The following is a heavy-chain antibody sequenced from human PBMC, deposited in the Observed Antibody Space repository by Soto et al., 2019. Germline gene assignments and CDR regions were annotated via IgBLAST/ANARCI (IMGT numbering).Heavy chain of an antibody. V-gene: IGHV1-18*01. CDR1: GYTFTSYG. J-gene: IGHJ4*02. D-gene: IGHD3-10*01. CDR3: ARNEDYYGSGSSFPYFDY. CDR2: ISAYNGNT. Sequence: ASVKVSFKASGYTFTSYGISWVRHAPGQVLEWMGWISAYNGNTNYAQKLQGRVTMTTDTSTSTAYMELRSLRSDDTAVYYCARNEDYYGSGSSFPYFDYWGQGTLVTVSS.